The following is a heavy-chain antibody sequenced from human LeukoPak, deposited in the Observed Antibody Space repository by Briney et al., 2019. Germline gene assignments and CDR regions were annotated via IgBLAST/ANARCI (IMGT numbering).Heavy chain of an antibody. CDR2: IYYSGST. V-gene: IGHV4-59*12. Sequence: SETLSLTCTVSGGSISSYYWSWIRQPPGKGLEWIGYIYYSGSTNYNPSLKSRVTISVDTSKNQFSLKLSSVTAADTAVYSCARDSFYYGSGSYPYYYYYGMDVWGQGTTVTVSS. J-gene: IGHJ6*02. CDR1: GGSISSYY. D-gene: IGHD3-10*01. CDR3: ARDSFYYGSGSYPYYYYYGMDV.